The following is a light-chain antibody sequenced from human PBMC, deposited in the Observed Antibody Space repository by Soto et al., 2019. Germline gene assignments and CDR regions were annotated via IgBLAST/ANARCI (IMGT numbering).Light chain of an antibody. Sequence: QSALTQPPSASGSPGQSVAISCTGTSSDVGGYNYVSWYQQHPGKAPKLMIYEVSKRPSGVPDRFSGSKSGNTASLTVSGLQAEDEAHYYCSSYVGSRVFGGGTKVTVL. CDR3: SSYVGSRV. J-gene: IGLJ3*02. V-gene: IGLV2-8*01. CDR2: EVS. CDR1: SSDVGGYNY.